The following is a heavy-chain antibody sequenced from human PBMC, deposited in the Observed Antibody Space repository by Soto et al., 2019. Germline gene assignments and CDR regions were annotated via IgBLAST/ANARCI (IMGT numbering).Heavy chain of an antibody. V-gene: IGHV4-59*01. CDR2: IYYSGST. CDR1: GGSISSYY. CDR3: ARYYYDSSGYSVPYAFDI. Sequence: SDTLSLTCTVSGGSISSYYWSWIRQPPGKGLEWIGYIYYSGSTNYNPSLKSRVTISVDTSKNQFSLKLSSVTAADTAVYYCARYYYDSSGYSVPYAFDIWGQGTMVTVSS. D-gene: IGHD3-22*01. J-gene: IGHJ3*02.